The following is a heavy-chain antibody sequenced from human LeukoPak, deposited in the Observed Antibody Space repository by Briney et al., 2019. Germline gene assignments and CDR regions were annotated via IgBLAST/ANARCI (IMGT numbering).Heavy chain of an antibody. CDR1: GGSISSGGYY. V-gene: IGHV4-31*03. CDR3: ARFVGGSGYPIDY. CDR2: IYYSGST. D-gene: IGHD3-22*01. J-gene: IGHJ4*02. Sequence: SQTLSLTCTVSGGSISSGGYYWSWIRQHPGKGLEWIGYIYYSGSTYYNPSLKSRVTISVDTSKNQFSLKLSSVTAADTAVYYCARFVGGSGYPIDYWGQGTLVTVSS.